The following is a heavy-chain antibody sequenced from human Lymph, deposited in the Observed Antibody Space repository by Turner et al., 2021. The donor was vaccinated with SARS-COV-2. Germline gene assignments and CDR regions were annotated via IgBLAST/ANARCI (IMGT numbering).Heavy chain of an antibody. Sequence: QVQLVQSGAEVKNPGASVKVSCKASGYTFTGYYMHWVRQTPGQGLEWMGWINPNSGGTNYAQKFQGRVTMTRDTSISKAYMELSRLRTNDTAVYYCARDVERYNDFWSGYYGGYGLDVWGQGTTVTVSS. V-gene: IGHV1-2*02. J-gene: IGHJ6*02. D-gene: IGHD3-3*01. CDR2: INPNSGGT. CDR3: ARDVERYNDFWSGYYGGYGLDV. CDR1: GYTFTGYY.